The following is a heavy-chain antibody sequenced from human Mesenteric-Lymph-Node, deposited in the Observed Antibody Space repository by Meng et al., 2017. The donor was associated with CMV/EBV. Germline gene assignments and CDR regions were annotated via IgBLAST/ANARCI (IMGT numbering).Heavy chain of an antibody. CDR1: GFTFSSYE. CDR2: ISGGGSTI. Sequence: GGSLRLSCAASGFTFSSYEMNWVRQPPGKGLEWVAYISGGGSTIYHADSVKGRFTISRDNAKNSLYLQMNSLRVEDTALYYCARAGFYGFWSGYYGGYNWFDPWGQGTLVTVSS. D-gene: IGHD3-3*01. J-gene: IGHJ5*02. V-gene: IGHV3-48*03. CDR3: ARAGFYGFWSGYYGGYNWFDP.